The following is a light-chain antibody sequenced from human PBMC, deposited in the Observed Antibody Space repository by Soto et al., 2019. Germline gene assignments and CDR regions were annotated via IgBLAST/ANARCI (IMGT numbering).Light chain of an antibody. CDR1: QGLVLSDGNTY. CDR3: MQSSHWPWA. J-gene: IGKJ1*01. V-gene: IGKV2-30*01. Sequence: VGMTQCPLSLPVPFGQPASISCRSSQGLVLSDGNTYLSWFHQRPGQSPRRLIYTISDRASGVPDRFSGSGSGTDFTLKITGLEGGHVRVYDPMQSSHWPWAFRPGTQVDIK. CDR2: TIS.